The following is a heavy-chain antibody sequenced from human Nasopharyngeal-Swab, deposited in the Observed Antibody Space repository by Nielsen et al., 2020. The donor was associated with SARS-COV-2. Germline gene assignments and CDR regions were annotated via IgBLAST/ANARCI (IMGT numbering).Heavy chain of an antibody. CDR1: GASISSYY. D-gene: IGHD1-26*01. CDR2: IYYSGST. Sequence: SETLSLTCTVSGASISSYYWSWIRQPPGKGLEWIVFIYYSGSTNYNPSLRSRVTISVDTSKNQFSLKLSSVTAADTAMYYCARGGNLVGATPHDAFDIWGQGTMVTVSS. CDR3: ARGGNLVGATPHDAFDI. J-gene: IGHJ3*02. V-gene: IGHV4-59*01.